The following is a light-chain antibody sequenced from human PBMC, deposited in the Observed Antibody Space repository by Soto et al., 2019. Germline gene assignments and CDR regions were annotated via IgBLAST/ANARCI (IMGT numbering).Light chain of an antibody. J-gene: IGKJ1*01. Sequence: DIQMTQSPSTLSASVGDRVTITCRASQSISTWLAWYQHKPGKAPNLLIYKASNLESGVPSRFSSSGYGTEFTLTISSLQPDDFATYYCQQYNSYSWTFGQGTKVDI. CDR1: QSISTW. V-gene: IGKV1-5*03. CDR2: KAS. CDR3: QQYNSYSWT.